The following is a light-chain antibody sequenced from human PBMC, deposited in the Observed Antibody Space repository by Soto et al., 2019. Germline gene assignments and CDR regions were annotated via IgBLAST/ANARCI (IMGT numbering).Light chain of an antibody. CDR3: QQHSTWPPLT. CDR2: DAS. CDR1: QVVTTN. Sequence: EIVMTQSPATLSLSPGGRATLSCRASQVVTTNLAWYQQKPGQAPRLLLYDASTRAAGVPARFSGCGFGTQFTPPISSMQSEDVLVYYCQQHSTWPPLTFGQGTRLEIK. V-gene: IGKV3-15*01. J-gene: IGKJ5*01.